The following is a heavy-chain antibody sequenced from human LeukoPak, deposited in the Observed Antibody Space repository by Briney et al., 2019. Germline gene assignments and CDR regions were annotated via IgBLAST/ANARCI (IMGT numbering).Heavy chain of an antibody. J-gene: IGHJ3*02. V-gene: IGHV3-30*02. CDR3: AKDSIYGGWGNAFDI. CDR2: LRYDGSNK. D-gene: IGHD3-16*01. Sequence: PGGSLRLSCAASEFTFSNSGMHWVRQAPGKGLEWVAFLRYDGSNKFYTDSVKGRFTISRDNSKNTLYLQTNSLRVEDAAIYYCAKDSIYGGWGNAFDIWGQGTMVTVSS. CDR1: EFTFSNSG.